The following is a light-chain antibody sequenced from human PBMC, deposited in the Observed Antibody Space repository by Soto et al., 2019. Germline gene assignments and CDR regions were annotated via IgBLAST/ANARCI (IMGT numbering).Light chain of an antibody. V-gene: IGLV2-23*02. CDR3: CAYECISTFVI. CDR1: SSDVGSYNL. CDR2: EVT. Sequence: QSALTQPASVSGSPGPSITISCTGTSSDVGSYNLVSWYQQHPGKVPKLMIYEVTKRPSGVSNRFSGSKSVNTASLTISRLQAEDEADYYCCAYECISTFVIFGGGTKLTVL. J-gene: IGLJ2*01.